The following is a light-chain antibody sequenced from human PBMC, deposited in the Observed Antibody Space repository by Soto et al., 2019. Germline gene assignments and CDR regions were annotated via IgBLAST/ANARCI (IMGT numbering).Light chain of an antibody. Sequence: QSALTQPPSASGTPGQKVTFSCSGSGSNIGGNVVNWYQQLPGTAPKLLIYTNTQRPSGVPDRFSGSKSGTSASLAISGLQSEDEADYCCAAWDDSLNGLLFGGGTKLTVL. CDR1: GSNIGGNV. CDR3: AAWDDSLNGLL. V-gene: IGLV1-44*01. J-gene: IGLJ2*01. CDR2: TNT.